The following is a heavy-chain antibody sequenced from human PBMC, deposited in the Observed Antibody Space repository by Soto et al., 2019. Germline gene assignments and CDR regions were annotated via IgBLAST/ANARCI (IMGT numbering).Heavy chain of an antibody. D-gene: IGHD4-17*01. J-gene: IGHJ4*02. CDR1: GYTLTDNY. V-gene: IGHV1-2*02. Sequence: QVQLVQSWADVKRPGASVKVSCKASGYTLTDNYMHWVREAPGQGLEWMGWINPNGGTNYAQKFQGRVTMTRVTSISTAYMELSRLRTDDTEVYYCARSLTTLTTLLEYWFQGTLVTVSS. CDR2: INPNGGT. CDR3: ARSLTTLTTLLEY.